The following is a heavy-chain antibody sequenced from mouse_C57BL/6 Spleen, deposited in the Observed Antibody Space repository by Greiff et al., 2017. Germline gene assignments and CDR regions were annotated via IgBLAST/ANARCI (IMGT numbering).Heavy chain of an antibody. J-gene: IGHJ2*01. V-gene: IGHV1-61*01. CDR3: ARSGDWDYFDY. CDR1: GYTFTSYW. D-gene: IGHD4-1*01. Sequence: VQLQQPGAELVRPGSSVKLSCKASGYTFTSYWMDWVKQRPGQGLEWIGNIYPSDSETHYNQKFKDKATLTVDKSSSTAYRQLSSLTSEDSAVYYCARSGDWDYFDYWGQGTTLTVSS. CDR2: IYPSDSET.